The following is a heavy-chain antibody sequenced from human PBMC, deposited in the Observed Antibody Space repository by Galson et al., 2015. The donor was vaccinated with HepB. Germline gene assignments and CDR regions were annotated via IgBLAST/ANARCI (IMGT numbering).Heavy chain of an antibody. CDR2: ISYDGSNK. Sequence: SLRLSCAASGFTFSSYAMHWVRQAPGKGLEWVAVISYDGSNKYYADSVKGRFTISRDNSKNTLYLQMNSLRAEDTAVYYCAAPYYDILTGYYPGAFDIWGQGTMVTVSS. CDR3: AAPYYDILTGYYPGAFDI. V-gene: IGHV3-30*04. J-gene: IGHJ3*02. CDR1: GFTFSSYA. D-gene: IGHD3-9*01.